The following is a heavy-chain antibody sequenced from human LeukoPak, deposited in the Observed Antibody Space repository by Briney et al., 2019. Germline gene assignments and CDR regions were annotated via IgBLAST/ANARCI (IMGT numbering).Heavy chain of an antibody. CDR3: ARVSAVAGTSHFDS. V-gene: IGHV3-13*01. J-gene: IGHJ4*02. CDR2: IGSAGDT. Sequence: GGSLRLSCAAFGFTVSSYGMHWVRHGSGKGLEWVADIGSAGDTYYTDSVKGRFTISRENAKNSLDLQMNILRAGDTAVYYCARVSAVAGTSHFDSWGQGTLVTVSS. D-gene: IGHD6-19*01. CDR1: GFTVSSYG.